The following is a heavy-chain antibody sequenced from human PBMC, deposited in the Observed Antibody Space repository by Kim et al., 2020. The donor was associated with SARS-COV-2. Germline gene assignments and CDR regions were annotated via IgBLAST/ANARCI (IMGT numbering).Heavy chain of an antibody. CDR3: ARAFGRRAFDI. Sequence: TYYPGSVKGRFTISRENAKNSLYLQMHSLRAGDTAVYYCARAFGRRAFDIWGQGTMVTVSS. CDR2: T. J-gene: IGHJ3*02. D-gene: IGHD1-26*01. V-gene: IGHV3-13*01.